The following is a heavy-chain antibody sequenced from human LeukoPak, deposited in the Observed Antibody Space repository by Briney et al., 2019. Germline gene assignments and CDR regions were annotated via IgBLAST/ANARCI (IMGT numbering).Heavy chain of an antibody. J-gene: IGHJ4*02. CDR3: ARSRGYSYGSYFDY. D-gene: IGHD5-18*01. CDR2: INHSGST. V-gene: IGHV4-34*01. CDR1: GGSFSGYY. Sequence: SETLSFTCAVYGGSFSGYYWSWIRQPPGKGLEWIGEINHSGSTNYNPSLKSRVTISVDTSKNQFSLKLSSVTAADTAVYYCARSRGYSYGSYFDYWGQGTLVTVSS.